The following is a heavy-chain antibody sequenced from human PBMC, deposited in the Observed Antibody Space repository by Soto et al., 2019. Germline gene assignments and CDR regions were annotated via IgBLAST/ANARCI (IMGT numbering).Heavy chain of an antibody. CDR3: ARDRGRGPHDTVSGYGMDV. J-gene: IGHJ6*02. V-gene: IGHV1-2*04. Sequence: ASVTVSCKASGYTFTGYYMHWVRQAPGQGLEWMGWINPNSGGTNYAQKFQGWVTMTRDTSISTAYMELSRLRSDDTAVYYCARDRGRGPHDTVSGYGMDVWGQGTTVTVSS. D-gene: IGHD5-18*01. CDR1: GYTFTGYY. CDR2: INPNSGGT.